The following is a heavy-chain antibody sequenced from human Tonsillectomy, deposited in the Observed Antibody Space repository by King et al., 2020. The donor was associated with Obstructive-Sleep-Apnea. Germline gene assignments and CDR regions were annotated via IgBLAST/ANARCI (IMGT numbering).Heavy chain of an antibody. CDR2: IYYNGST. V-gene: IGHV4-30-4*07. CDR1: GGSISSGGYS. D-gene: IGHD6-6*01. J-gene: IGHJ6*02. CDR3: ARSSETNYYYNSGMDV. Sequence: LQLQESGPGLVKPSQTLSLTCAVSGGSISSGGYSWSWIRQPPGKGLEWIGYIYYNGSTYYNPSLKSRVIISVDTSKKQFSLKLSSVDAADKAVYYCARSSETNYYYNSGMDVWGQGTTVTVSS.